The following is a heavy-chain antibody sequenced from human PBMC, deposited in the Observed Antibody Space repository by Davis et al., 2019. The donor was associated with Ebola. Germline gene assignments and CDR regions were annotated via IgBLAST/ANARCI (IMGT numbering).Heavy chain of an antibody. CDR2: ISAYNGNT. J-gene: IGHJ6*02. CDR1: GYTFTSYG. CDR3: ARSPYYYDSSGYYYPIRYYYGMDV. V-gene: IGHV1-18*04. D-gene: IGHD3-22*01. Sequence: ASVKVSCKASGYTFTSYGISWVRQAPGQGLEWMGWISAYNGNTNYAQKLQGRVTMTTDTSTSTAYMELRSLRSEDTAVYYCARSPYYYDSSGYYYPIRYYYGMDVWGQGTTVTVSS.